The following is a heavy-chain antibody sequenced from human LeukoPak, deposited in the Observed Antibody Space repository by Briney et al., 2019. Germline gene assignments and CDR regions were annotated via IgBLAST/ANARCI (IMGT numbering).Heavy chain of an antibody. CDR1: GFTVNNAW. V-gene: IGHV3-15*01. D-gene: IGHD3-22*01. CDR2: IKSKTDGETT. CDR3: TTVYSDSSGYYFNYCDY. J-gene: IGHJ4*02. Sequence: GGSLRLSCAASGFTVNNAWMSWVRQAPGKGLEWVGRIKSKTDGETTDYAAPVKGRFTISRDDSKNTLYLQMNSLKTEDTAVYYCTTVYSDSSGYYFNYCDYWGQGTLVTVST.